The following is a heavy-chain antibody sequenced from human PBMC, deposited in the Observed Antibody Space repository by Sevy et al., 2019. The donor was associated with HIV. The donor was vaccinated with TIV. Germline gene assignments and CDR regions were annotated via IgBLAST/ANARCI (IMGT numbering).Heavy chain of an antibody. J-gene: IGHJ3*02. CDR3: ARDQLILLTTVTMHAFDI. Sequence: ASVKVSCKASGYTFTSYGISWVRQAPGQGLEWMGWISAYNGNTNYAQKLQGRVTMTTDTSTSTAYMELRSLRSDDTAVYYCARDQLILLTTVTMHAFDIWGQGTMVTVSS. V-gene: IGHV1-18*04. CDR2: ISAYNGNT. D-gene: IGHD4-17*01. CDR1: GYTFTSYG.